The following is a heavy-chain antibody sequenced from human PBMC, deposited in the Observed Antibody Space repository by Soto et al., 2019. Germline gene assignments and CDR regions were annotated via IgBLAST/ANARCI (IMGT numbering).Heavy chain of an antibody. J-gene: IGHJ4*02. CDR3: ARGSLNWNDVSDY. CDR1: GGTFSSYT. CDR2: IIPILGIA. V-gene: IGHV1-69*02. Sequence: QVQLVQSGAEVKKPGSSVKVSCKASGGTFSSYTISWVRQAPGQGLEWMGRIIPILGIANYAQKFQGRVTITADKSTSTAYMELSSLRSEDTAVYYCARGSLNWNDVSDYWGQGTLVTVSS. D-gene: IGHD1-20*01.